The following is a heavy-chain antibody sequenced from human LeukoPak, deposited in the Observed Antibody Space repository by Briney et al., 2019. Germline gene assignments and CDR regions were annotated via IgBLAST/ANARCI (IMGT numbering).Heavy chain of an antibody. CDR1: GGSISSYY. Sequence: PSETLSLTCTVSGGSISSYYWSWIRQPLGKGLEWIGYIYYSGSTNYNPSLKSRVTISVDTSKNQFSLKLSSVTAADTAVYYCARAVAVPINWFDPWGQGTLVTVSS. V-gene: IGHV4-59*01. D-gene: IGHD6-19*01. CDR2: IYYSGST. CDR3: ARAVAVPINWFDP. J-gene: IGHJ5*02.